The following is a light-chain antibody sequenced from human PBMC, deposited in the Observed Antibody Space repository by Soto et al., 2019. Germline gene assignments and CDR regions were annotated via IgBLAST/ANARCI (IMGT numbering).Light chain of an antibody. CDR1: QGVSSY. CDR2: DAS. V-gene: IGKV3-11*01. J-gene: IGKJ4*01. CDR3: QQRSNWPPL. Sequence: EIVLTQSPATLSLSPGERATLSCRASQGVSSYLAWYQQKPGQAPRLLIYDASNRATGIPARFSGSGSGTDFTLTISSLEPEDFAVYYCQQRSNWPPLFGGGTKVEIK.